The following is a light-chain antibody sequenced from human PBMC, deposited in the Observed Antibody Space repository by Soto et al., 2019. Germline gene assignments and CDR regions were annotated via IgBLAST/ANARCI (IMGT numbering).Light chain of an antibody. J-gene: IGKJ2*01. CDR2: AAS. CDR1: QSISSY. Sequence: DIQMTQSPSSLSASVGDRVTITCRASQSISSYLNWYQQKVGTAPKLLIYAASSLQSGVPSRFSGSGSGTDFTLTSSSLQPEDFSTYYCQQSSSKPYTFGQGTKLEI. CDR3: QQSSSKPYT. V-gene: IGKV1-39*01.